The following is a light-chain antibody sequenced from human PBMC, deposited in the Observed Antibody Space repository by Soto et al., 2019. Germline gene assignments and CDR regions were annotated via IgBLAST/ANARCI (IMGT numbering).Light chain of an antibody. J-gene: IGKJ2*01. CDR2: ATS. V-gene: IGKV1-12*01. Sequence: DIQMTQSPSSVSASVGDRVSITCRASQGISNWLAWYQQKAGKAPKLLIYATSTLQSGVPSRFRGGGSGTEFTLTISSLQPEDVATYSCQQANSFPYTFGQGTKLEI. CDR1: QGISNW. CDR3: QQANSFPYT.